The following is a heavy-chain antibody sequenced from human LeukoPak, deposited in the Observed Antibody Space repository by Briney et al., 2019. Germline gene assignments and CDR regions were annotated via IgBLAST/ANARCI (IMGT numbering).Heavy chain of an antibody. CDR3: ARGPRDYYYYGMDV. CDR1: GGTFSSYA. V-gene: IGHV1-69*04. Sequence: SVTVSCKASGGTFSSYAISWVRQAPGQGLEWMGRIIPILGIANYAQKFQGRVTITADKSTSTAYMELSSLRSEDTAVYYCARGPRDYYYYGMDVWGQGTTVTVSS. CDR2: IIPILGIA. J-gene: IGHJ6*02.